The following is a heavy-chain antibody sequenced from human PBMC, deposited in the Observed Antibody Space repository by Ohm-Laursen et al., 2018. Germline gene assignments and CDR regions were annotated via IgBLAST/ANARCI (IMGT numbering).Heavy chain of an antibody. CDR3: AKDIGRLQYLDY. CDR2: ISYDGSNK. J-gene: IGHJ4*02. V-gene: IGHV3-30*18. CDR1: GFTFSGYG. D-gene: IGHD5-24*01. Sequence: SLRLSCTAFGFTFSGYGMHWVRQAPGKGLEWVAVISYDGSNKYYADSVKGRFTISRDNSKNTLYLQMSSLRAEDTAVYYCAKDIGRLQYLDYWGQGTLVTVSS.